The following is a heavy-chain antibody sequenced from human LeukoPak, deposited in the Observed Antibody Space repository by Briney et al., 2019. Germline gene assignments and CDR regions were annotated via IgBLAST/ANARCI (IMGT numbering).Heavy chain of an antibody. CDR1: GYTFTGHY. J-gene: IGHJ4*02. CDR3: ASVDSGTAYLRYDY. CDR2: INPNTSAT. Sequence: ASVKVSCKASGYTFTGHYVHWLRQAPGQGLEWMGWINPNTSATSYAQKFQDRVTLTRDTSISTAYMELSWLRSDDTAIYYCASVDSGTAYLRYDYWGQGTLVTVSS. V-gene: IGHV1-2*02. D-gene: IGHD3/OR15-3a*01.